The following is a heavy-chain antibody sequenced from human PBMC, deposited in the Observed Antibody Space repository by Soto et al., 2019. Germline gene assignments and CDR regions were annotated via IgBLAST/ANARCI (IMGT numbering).Heavy chain of an antibody. D-gene: IGHD3-16*02. CDR2: ISYDGSNK. V-gene: IGHV3-30-3*01. CDR1: GFTFSSYA. CDR3: ARDYDYVWGSYRYLPYFDY. Sequence: GGSLRLSCAASGFTFSSYAMHWVRQAPGKGLEWVAVISYDGSNKYYADSVKGRFTISRDNSKNTLYLQMNSLRAEDTAVYYCARDYDYVWGSYRYLPYFDYWGQGTLVTVSS. J-gene: IGHJ4*02.